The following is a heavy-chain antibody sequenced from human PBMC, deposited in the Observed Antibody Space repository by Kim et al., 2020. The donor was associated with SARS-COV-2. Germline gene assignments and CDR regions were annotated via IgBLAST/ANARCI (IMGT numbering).Heavy chain of an antibody. CDR2: IYYSGST. CDR3: ARLTSIFGGGDDAFDI. CDR1: GGSISSSSYY. V-gene: IGHV4-39*01. J-gene: IGHJ3*02. D-gene: IGHD3-3*01. Sequence: SETLSLTCTVSGGSISSSSYYWGWIRQPPGKGLEWIGSIYYSGSTYYNPSLKSRVTISVDTSKNQFSLKLSSVTAADTAVYYCARLTSIFGGGDDAFDIWGQGTMVTVSS.